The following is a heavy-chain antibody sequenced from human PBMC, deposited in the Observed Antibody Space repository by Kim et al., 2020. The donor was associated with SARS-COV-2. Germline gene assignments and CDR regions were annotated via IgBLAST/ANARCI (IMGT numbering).Heavy chain of an antibody. V-gene: IGHV3-23*01. CDR2: ISGSGGST. CDR1: GFTFSSYA. J-gene: IGHJ4*02. D-gene: IGHD4-17*01. Sequence: GGSLRLSCAASGFTFSSYAMSWVRQAPGKGLEWVSAISGSGGSTYYADSVKGRFTISRDNSKNTLYLQMNSLRAEDTAVYYCAKDPDRFMTTVTYFDYWGQGTLVTVSS. CDR3: AKDPDRFMTTVTYFDY.